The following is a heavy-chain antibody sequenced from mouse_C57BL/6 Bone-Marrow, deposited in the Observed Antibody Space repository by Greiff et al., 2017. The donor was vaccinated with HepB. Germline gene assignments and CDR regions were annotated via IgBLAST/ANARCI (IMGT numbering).Heavy chain of an antibody. CDR1: GFTFSDYY. V-gene: IGHV5-12*01. CDR2: ISNGGGST. J-gene: IGHJ3*01. D-gene: IGHD3-3*01. CDR3: ARTGDGAWFAY. Sequence: EVKLVESGGGLVQPGGSLKLSCAASGFTFSDYYMYWVRQTPEKRLGWVAYISNGGGSTYYPDTVKGRFTISRDNAKNTLYLQMSRLKSEDTAMYYCARTGDGAWFAYWGQGTLVTVSA.